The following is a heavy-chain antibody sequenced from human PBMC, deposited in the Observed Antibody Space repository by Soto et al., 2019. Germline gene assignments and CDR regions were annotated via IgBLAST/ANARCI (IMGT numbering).Heavy chain of an antibody. Sequence: GGSLRLSCAASGFTFSSYVMGWVRRAPGKGLEWLSSISGSGVNTYYADSVEGRFSISRDNSKNIVFLQMNSLRAEDTATYYCARGFSGGDAHWFDPWGQGTLVTVSS. V-gene: IGHV3-23*01. D-gene: IGHD2-21*02. CDR2: ISGSGVNT. CDR3: ARGFSGGDAHWFDP. CDR1: GFTFSSYV. J-gene: IGHJ5*02.